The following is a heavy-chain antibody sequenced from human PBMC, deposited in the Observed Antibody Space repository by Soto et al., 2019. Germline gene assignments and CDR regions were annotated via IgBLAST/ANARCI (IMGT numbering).Heavy chain of an antibody. D-gene: IGHD3-3*01. CDR3: ARAARGYDFWSGYYEYYYYGMDV. CDR1: GFTFSSYG. Sequence: QVQLVESGGGVVQPGRSLRLSCAASGFTFSSYGMHWVRQAPGKGLEWVAVIWYDGSNKYYADSVKGRFTISRDNSKNTLYLQMNSLRAEDTAVYYCARAARGYDFWSGYYEYYYYGMDVWGQGTTVTVSS. CDR2: IWYDGSNK. V-gene: IGHV3-33*01. J-gene: IGHJ6*02.